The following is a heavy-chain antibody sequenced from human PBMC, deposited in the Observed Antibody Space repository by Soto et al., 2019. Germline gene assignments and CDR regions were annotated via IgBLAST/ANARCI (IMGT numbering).Heavy chain of an antibody. V-gene: IGHV3-7*01. Sequence: GGSLRLSCAASGFTFSGYWMSWVRQAPGKGLEWVANIKQGGSEKYYVDSVKGRFTISRDNAKNSQYLQMNSMRAEDTAEYYWARDTSPNWAFDYWGQGTLVTVSS. J-gene: IGHJ4*02. CDR1: GFTFSGYW. D-gene: IGHD7-27*01. CDR3: ARDTSPNWAFDY. CDR2: IKQGGSEK.